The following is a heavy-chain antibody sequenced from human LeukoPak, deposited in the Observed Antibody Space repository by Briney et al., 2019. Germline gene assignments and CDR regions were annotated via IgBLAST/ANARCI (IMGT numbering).Heavy chain of an antibody. CDR1: GFTFSSYA. Sequence: GGSLRLSCAASGFTFSSYAMSWVRQAPGKGLEWVSLIRWDGGSTDYADSVKGRFTISRDNSKNSLYLQMNSLRTEDTALYYCAKDIGKLDDYFDYWGHGTLVTVSS. D-gene: IGHD6-13*01. CDR3: AKDIGKLDDYFDY. J-gene: IGHJ4*01. CDR2: IRWDGGST. V-gene: IGHV3-43*01.